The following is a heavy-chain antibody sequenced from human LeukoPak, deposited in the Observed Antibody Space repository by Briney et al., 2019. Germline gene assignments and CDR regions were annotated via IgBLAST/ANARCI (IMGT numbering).Heavy chain of an antibody. CDR3: ARHGSYDFWSGYPNWFDP. CDR2: INHSGST. J-gene: IGHJ5*02. CDR1: GGSFSGYY. Sequence: SETLSLTCAVYGGSFSGYYWSWIRQPPGKGLEWIGEINHSGSTYYNPSLKSRVTISVDTSKNQFSLKLSSVTAADTAVYYCARHGSYDFWSGYPNWFDPWGQGTLVTVSS. D-gene: IGHD3-3*01. V-gene: IGHV4-34*01.